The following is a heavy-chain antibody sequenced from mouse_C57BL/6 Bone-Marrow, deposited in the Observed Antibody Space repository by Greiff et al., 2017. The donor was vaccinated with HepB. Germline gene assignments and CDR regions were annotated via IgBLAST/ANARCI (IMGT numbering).Heavy chain of an antibody. CDR2: INPSSGYT. CDR3: AFYDYDYFDY. J-gene: IGHJ2*01. V-gene: IGHV1-4*01. Sequence: QVQLKESGAELARPSASVKMSCKASGYTFTSYTMHWVKQRPGQGLEWIGYINPSSGYTKYNQKFKDKATLTADKSSSTAYMQLSSLTSEDSAVYYCAFYDYDYFDYWGQGTTLTVSS. D-gene: IGHD2-4*01. CDR1: GYTFTSYT.